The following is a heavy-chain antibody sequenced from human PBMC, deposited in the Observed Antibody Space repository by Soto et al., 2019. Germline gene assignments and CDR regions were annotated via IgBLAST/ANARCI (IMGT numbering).Heavy chain of an antibody. CDR2: ISGSGGST. V-gene: IGHV3-23*01. J-gene: IGHJ4*02. CDR3: AKDPCSGGSCYYDY. Sequence: GGSLRLSCAASGFTFSSYAMSWVRQAPGKGLEWVSAISGSGGSTYYADSVKGRFTISRDNSKNTLYLQMNSLRAEDTAVYYCAKDPCSGGSCYYDYWGQGTLVTVSS. CDR1: GFTFSSYA. D-gene: IGHD2-15*01.